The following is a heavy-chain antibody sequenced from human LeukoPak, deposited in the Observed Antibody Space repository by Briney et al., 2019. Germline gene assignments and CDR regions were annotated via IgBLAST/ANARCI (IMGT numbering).Heavy chain of an antibody. J-gene: IGHJ4*01. CDR3: ARAGYSFAEFAY. V-gene: IGHV4-59*01. D-gene: IGHD5-18*01. CDR2: INYSGRT. Sequence: SETLSLTCNVSGGSISNYYWNWLRQPPGKGLEWVGYINYSGRTNYNPSLKSRVTMSVAASENRFSLRLTSVTAAVTAVYYCARAGYSFAEFAYWGHGILVTVSS. CDR1: GGSISNYY.